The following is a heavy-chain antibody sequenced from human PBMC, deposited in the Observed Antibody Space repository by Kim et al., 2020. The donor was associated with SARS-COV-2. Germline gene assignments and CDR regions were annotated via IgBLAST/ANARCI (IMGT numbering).Heavy chain of an antibody. CDR3: ASGPPGGPPTN. V-gene: IGHV4-39*01. Sequence: TTHYNPSLQSRVTISVDTSRNQDSLKFTSVTAADTAVYYCASGPPGGPPTNWGQGTLVIVSS. J-gene: IGHJ4*02. D-gene: IGHD2-8*01. CDR2: TT.